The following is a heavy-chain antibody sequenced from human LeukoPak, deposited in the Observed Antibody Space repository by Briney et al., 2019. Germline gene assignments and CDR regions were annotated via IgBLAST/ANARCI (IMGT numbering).Heavy chain of an antibody. Sequence: PGGSLRLSCTASGFTFNDYAMYWVRQAPRKGLEWVAGIFGSGGSAHYADSVKGRFTISRHNSKNTVYLQMDSLRGEATAVYYCTKTTTGYSSGQYPGWPADHWGQGALATVSS. CDR3: TKTTTGYSSGQYPGWPADH. J-gene: IGHJ4*02. D-gene: IGHD3-22*01. V-gene: IGHV3-23*01. CDR1: GFTFNDYA. CDR2: IFGSGGSA.